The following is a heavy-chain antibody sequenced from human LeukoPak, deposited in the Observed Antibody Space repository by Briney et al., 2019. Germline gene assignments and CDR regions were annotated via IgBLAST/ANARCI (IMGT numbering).Heavy chain of an antibody. Sequence: PSETLSLTCNVSGGSMSNIYYWGWIRQPPGKGLEWIGNMFYSGITYYNPSLKSRVTISVDTSKNQFSLKLSSVTAADTAVYYCARGTTGKYPDYWGQGTLVTVSS. D-gene: IGHD1-14*01. J-gene: IGHJ4*02. CDR2: MFYSGIT. CDR1: GGSMSNIYY. V-gene: IGHV4-39*01. CDR3: ARGTTGKYPDY.